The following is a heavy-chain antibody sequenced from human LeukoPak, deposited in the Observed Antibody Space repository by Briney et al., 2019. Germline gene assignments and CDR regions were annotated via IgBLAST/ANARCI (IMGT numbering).Heavy chain of an antibody. Sequence: GGSLRLSCAASGFTFSSYSMNWVRPAPGKGREWVSSISSSSSFIYYADSVKRRFTISRDDAKNSLYLQMNSLRAEDTAVYCCARDLIAAQLVNPDDAFDIWGQGTMVTVSS. CDR3: ARDLIAAQLVNPDDAFDI. V-gene: IGHV3-21*01. J-gene: IGHJ3*02. CDR1: GFTFSSYS. CDR2: ISSSSSFI. D-gene: IGHD6-13*01.